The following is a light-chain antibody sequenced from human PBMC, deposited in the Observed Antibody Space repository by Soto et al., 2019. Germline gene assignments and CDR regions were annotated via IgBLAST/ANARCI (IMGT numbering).Light chain of an antibody. CDR1: QTLGDY. Sequence: DIEMTQSPSSLSASVGDRIIITCRASQTLGDYLNWYQQKPGLAPTLLIYRTSTVQSGVPSRFRGSGSGTQFTLTINGLRPEDFATYFCQQGQATPYTFGQGT. CDR3: QQGQATPYT. CDR2: RTS. V-gene: IGKV1-39*01. J-gene: IGKJ2*01.